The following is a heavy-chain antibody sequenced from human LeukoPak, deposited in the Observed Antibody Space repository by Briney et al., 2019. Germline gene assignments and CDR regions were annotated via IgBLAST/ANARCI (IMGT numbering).Heavy chain of an antibody. Sequence: PGGSLRLSCAPSGFTFSSYAMSWVRQAPGKGLEWVSAISGSGGSTYYADSVKGRFTISRDNSKNTLYLQMNNLRAEDTAVYYCAHLPRGSGSDYWGQGTLVTVSS. CDR3: AHLPRGSGSDY. V-gene: IGHV3-23*01. CDR2: ISGSGGST. CDR1: GFTFSSYA. J-gene: IGHJ4*02. D-gene: IGHD3-22*01.